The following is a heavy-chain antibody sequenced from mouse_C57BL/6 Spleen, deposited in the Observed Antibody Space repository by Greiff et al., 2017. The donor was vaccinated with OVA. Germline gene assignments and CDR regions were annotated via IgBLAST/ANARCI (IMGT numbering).Heavy chain of an antibody. CDR1: GFSLTSYG. Sequence: QVQLQQSGPGLVQPSQSLSITCTVSGFSLTSYGVHWVRQSPGKGLEWLGVIWRGGSTDYNAAFISRLSISKDNSKSQVFFKMNSLQADDTAIYYCARKDDYDGGFAYWGQGTLVTVSA. V-gene: IGHV2-2*01. CDR2: IWRGGST. CDR3: ARKDDYDGGFAY. J-gene: IGHJ3*01. D-gene: IGHD2-4*01.